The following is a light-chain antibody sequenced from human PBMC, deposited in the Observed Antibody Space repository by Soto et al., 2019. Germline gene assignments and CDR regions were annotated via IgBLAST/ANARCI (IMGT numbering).Light chain of an antibody. CDR3: SLYYNAPVV. CDR1: TGAVTSGHY. Sequence: QAVVTQEPSLTVSPGGTVTLTCGSSTGAVTSGHYPYWFQQKPGQAPRTLIYDTSNKHSWTPARFSGSLLGGKAALTLSGAQPEDEADSYCSLYYNAPVVFGTGTKVTVL. J-gene: IGLJ1*01. CDR2: DTS. V-gene: IGLV7-46*01.